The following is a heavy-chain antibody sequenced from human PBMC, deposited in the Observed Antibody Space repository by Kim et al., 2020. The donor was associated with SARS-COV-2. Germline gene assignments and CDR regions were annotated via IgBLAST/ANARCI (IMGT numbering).Heavy chain of an antibody. CDR3: ARDRSQLVAGNWFDT. CDR1: GYTFTNYY. J-gene: IGHJ5*02. Sequence: ASVKVSCKASGYTFTNYYIHWVRQAPGQGLEWMGVINPSGGITNFPQKFQARVTMTRDTSTSTVYMEMSSLRSEDTAVFYCARDRSQLVAGNWFDTWGQGTLVTVSS. CDR2: INPSGGIT. V-gene: IGHV1-46*01. D-gene: IGHD1-1*01.